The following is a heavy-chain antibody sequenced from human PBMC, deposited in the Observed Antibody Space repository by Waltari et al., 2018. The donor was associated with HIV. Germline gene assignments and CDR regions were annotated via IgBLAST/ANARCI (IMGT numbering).Heavy chain of an antibody. Sequence: QVHLQESGPGLVKPSETLSLTCTVSGGSTSGYSWNWIRQPPGKGLEWIGYIYYSGSTNYNPSLQSRITISVDTSKSQFSLKLSSVTAADTAVYYCARVPGVSSIAARRFDYWGQGSLVTVSS. CDR1: GGSTSGYS. J-gene: IGHJ4*02. D-gene: IGHD6-6*01. CDR3: ARVPGVSSIAARRFDY. CDR2: IYYSGST. V-gene: IGHV4-59*01.